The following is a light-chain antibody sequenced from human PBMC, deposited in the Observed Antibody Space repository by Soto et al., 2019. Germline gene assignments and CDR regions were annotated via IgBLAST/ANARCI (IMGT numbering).Light chain of an antibody. J-gene: IGLJ7*01. Sequence: QSVLTQPPSVSAAPGQKVTISCSGSSSNIGSNFVSWYLQFPGTVPKLLIYDNNKRPSGIPDRFAGSKSGTSATLGITGLQTGDEADYYCGTWDSSLTAAVFGGGTQLTVL. CDR1: SSNIGSNF. CDR3: GTWDSSLTAAV. V-gene: IGLV1-51*01. CDR2: DNN.